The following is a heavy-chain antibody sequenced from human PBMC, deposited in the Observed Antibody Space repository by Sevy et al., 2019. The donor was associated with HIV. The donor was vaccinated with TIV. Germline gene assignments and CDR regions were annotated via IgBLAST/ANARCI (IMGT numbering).Heavy chain of an antibody. CDR1: GFTVSSNY. J-gene: IGHJ3*02. CDR3: ARGGYSSGWYPTGDAFDI. D-gene: IGHD6-19*01. CDR2: IYSGGST. V-gene: IGHV3-53*01. Sequence: GASLRLSCAASGFTVSSNYMSWVRQAPGKGLEWVSVIYSGGSTYYADSVKGRFTISRDNSKNTLYLQMNSLRAEDTAVYYCARGGYSSGWYPTGDAFDIWGQGTMVTVSS.